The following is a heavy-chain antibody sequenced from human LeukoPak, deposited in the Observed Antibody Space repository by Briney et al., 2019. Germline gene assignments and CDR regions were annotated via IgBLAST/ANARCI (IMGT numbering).Heavy chain of an antibody. CDR1: GGSISSYD. CDR3: ARDPPYYDSSGYYYYYMDV. Sequence: SETLSLTCTVSGGSISSYDWSWIRQPAGKGLEWIGRIYTSGSTNYNPSLKSRVTMSVDTSKNQFSLKLSSVTAADTAVYYCARDPPYYDSSGYYYYYMDVWGKGTTVTISS. J-gene: IGHJ6*03. D-gene: IGHD3-22*01. V-gene: IGHV4-4*07. CDR2: IYTSGST.